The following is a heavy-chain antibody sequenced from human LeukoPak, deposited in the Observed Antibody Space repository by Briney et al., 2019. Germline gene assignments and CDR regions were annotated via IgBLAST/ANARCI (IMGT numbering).Heavy chain of an antibody. CDR3: ARDGGPMIVVVITGDFDY. Sequence: SVKVSCKPSGDTFTRFRISSERHTPQQRLEWMGWISAYNGNTKYAQKLQGRVTMTTDTSTSTAHMQLTRLRSDDTAVYYCARDGGPMIVVVITGDFDYWGQGTLVTVSS. J-gene: IGHJ4*02. CDR2: ISAYNGNT. D-gene: IGHD3-22*01. CDR1: GDTFTRFR. V-gene: IGHV1-18*01.